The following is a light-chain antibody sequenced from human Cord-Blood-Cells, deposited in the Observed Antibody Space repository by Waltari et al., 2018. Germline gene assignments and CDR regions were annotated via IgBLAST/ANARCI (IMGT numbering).Light chain of an antibody. Sequence: EIVSTQSPATLSVSPWKRATLACSASQSVSSNLAWYQQKPGQAPRLLIYGASTRATGIPARFSGSGSGTEFTLTISSLQYEDFAVYYCQQYNNWPPWTFGQGTKVEIK. CDR3: QQYNNWPPWT. CDR2: GAS. V-gene: IGKV3-15*01. J-gene: IGKJ1*01. CDR1: QSVSSN.